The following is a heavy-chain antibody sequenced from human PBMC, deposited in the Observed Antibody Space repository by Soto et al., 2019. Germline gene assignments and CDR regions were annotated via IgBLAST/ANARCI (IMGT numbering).Heavy chain of an antibody. J-gene: IGHJ5*01. Sequence: QVQLVQSGAEVRKPGSSLRVSCKSSGATFSTTGISWVRQAPGQGLEWMGGIIPLFGTPKYARKFQGRVSTTADESTNTVYMELNSLRPGDAGVYYCARASPVICGGDPCYRLDSSFDSWGQGSLVIVSS. CDR3: ARASPVICGGDPCYRLDSSFDS. V-gene: IGHV1-69*01. D-gene: IGHD2-21*02. CDR1: GATFSTTG. CDR2: IIPLFGTP.